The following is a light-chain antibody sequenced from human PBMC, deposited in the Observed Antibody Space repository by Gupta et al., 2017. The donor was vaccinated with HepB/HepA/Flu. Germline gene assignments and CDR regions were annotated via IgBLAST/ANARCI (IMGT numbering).Light chain of an antibody. Sequence: QSALTQPASVSGSPGQSITISCTGTSSDVGGYNYVSWYQQHPGKAPKLMIYDVSNRPSGVSNRFSGSKSGNTASLTISGLQADDEADYYCSSYTSSSTLARFVVFGGGTKLTVL. V-gene: IGLV2-14*01. CDR2: DVS. CDR1: SSDVGGYNY. CDR3: SSYTSSSTLARFVV. J-gene: IGLJ2*01.